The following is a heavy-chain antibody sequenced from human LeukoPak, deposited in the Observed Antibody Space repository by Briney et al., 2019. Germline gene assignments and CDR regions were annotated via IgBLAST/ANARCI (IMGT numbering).Heavy chain of an antibody. CDR3: ARGQRRAAAGTRFDY. V-gene: IGHV4-34*01. J-gene: IGHJ4*02. Sequence: PSETLSLTCAVYGRSFSGYYWSWIRQPPGKGLEWIGEINHSGSTNYNPSLKSRVTISVDTSKNQFSLKLSSVTAADTAVYYCARGQRRAAAGTRFDYWGQGTLVTVSS. D-gene: IGHD6-13*01. CDR1: GRSFSGYY. CDR2: INHSGST.